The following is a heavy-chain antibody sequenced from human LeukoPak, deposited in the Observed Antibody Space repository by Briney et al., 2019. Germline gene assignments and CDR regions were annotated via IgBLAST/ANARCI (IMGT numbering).Heavy chain of an antibody. CDR1: GGTFSSYA. D-gene: IGHD5-12*01. J-gene: IGHJ4*02. CDR3: ARTLTPVYSGYDSGFDY. CDR2: IIPIFGTA. Sequence: GASVKVSCKASGGTFSSYAISWVRQAPGQGLEWMGGIIPIFGTANYAQKFQGRVTITADKSTSTAYMELSSLRSDDTAVYYCARTLTPVYSGYDSGFDYWGQGTLVTVSS. V-gene: IGHV1-69*06.